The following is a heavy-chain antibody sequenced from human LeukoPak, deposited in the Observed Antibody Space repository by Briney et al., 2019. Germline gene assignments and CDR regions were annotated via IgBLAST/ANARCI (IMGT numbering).Heavy chain of an antibody. D-gene: IGHD3-22*01. CDR2: INHSGST. V-gene: IGHV4-34*01. J-gene: IGHJ3*02. CDR1: GGSFSGYY. CDR3: ARLTKSYYDSWKRAFDI. Sequence: SETLSLTCAVYGGSFSGYYWSWIRQPPEKGLEWIGEINHSGSTNYNPSLKSRVTISVDTSKNQFSLKLSSVTAADTAVYYCARLTKSYYDSWKRAFDIWGQGTMVTVSS.